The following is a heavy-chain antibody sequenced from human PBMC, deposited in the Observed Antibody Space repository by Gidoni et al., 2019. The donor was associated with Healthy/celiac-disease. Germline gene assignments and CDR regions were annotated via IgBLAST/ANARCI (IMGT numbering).Heavy chain of an antibody. Sequence: QPPGKGLEWIGEINHSGSTNYNPSLKSRVTISVDTSKNQFSLKLSSVTAADTAVYYCARGRNRGIAAGPRAGYFQHWGQGTLVTVSS. D-gene: IGHD6-13*01. CDR2: INHSGST. V-gene: IGHV4-34*01. CDR3: ARGRNRGIAAGPRAGYFQH. J-gene: IGHJ1*01.